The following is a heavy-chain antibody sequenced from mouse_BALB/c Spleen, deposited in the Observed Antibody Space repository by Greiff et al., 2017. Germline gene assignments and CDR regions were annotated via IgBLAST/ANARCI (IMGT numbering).Heavy chain of an antibody. CDR2: IWAGGST. CDR3: AREPGYYDYDPFAY. D-gene: IGHD2-4*01. Sequence: VQVVESGPGLVAPSQSLSITCTVSGFSLTSYGVHWVRQPPGKGLEWLGVIWAGGSTNYNSALMSRLSISKDNSKSQVFLKMNSLQTDDTAMYYCAREPGYYDYDPFAYWGQGTLVTVSA. V-gene: IGHV2-9*02. J-gene: IGHJ3*01. CDR1: GFSLTSYG.